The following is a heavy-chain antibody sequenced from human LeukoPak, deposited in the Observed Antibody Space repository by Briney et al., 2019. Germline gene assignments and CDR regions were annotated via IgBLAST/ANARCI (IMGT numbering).Heavy chain of an antibody. J-gene: IGHJ4*02. CDR3: ARDGERVSTIGGVFWLDY. V-gene: IGHV3-74*01. CDR2: INTDGSNT. CDR1: GFTFSTYW. Sequence: GGSLRLSCAASGFTFSTYWMHWVRQAPGKGLVSVSHINTDGSNTAYADSVKGRFTISRDNARNTLYLQMNSLRAEDTAVYYCARDGERVSTIGGVFWLDYWGQGTLVTASS. D-gene: IGHD3-16*01.